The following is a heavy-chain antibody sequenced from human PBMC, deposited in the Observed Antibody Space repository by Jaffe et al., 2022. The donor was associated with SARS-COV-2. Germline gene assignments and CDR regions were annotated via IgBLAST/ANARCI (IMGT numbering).Heavy chain of an antibody. CDR3: AKDAGQQWLHAPEDYYYGMDV. CDR2: ISYDGSNK. J-gene: IGHJ6*02. D-gene: IGHD6-19*01. CDR1: GFTFSSYG. V-gene: IGHV3-30*18. Sequence: QVQLVESGGGVVQPGRSLRLSCAASGFTFSSYGMHWVRQAPGKGLEWVAVISYDGSNKYYADSVKGRFTISRDNSKNTLYLQMNSLRAEDTAVYYCAKDAGQQWLHAPEDYYYGMDVWGQGTTVTVSS.